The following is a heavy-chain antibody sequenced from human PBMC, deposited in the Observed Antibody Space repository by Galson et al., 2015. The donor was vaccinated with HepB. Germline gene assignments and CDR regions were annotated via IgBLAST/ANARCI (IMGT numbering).Heavy chain of an antibody. CDR1: GDSVSSNSAA. CDR2: TYYRSKWYN. J-gene: IGHJ6*02. CDR3: ARLLVREGYYGMDV. V-gene: IGHV6-1*01. D-gene: IGHD6-13*01. Sequence: CAISGDSVSSNSAAWNWIRQSPSRGLEWLGRTYYRSKWYNDYAVSVKSRITINPDTSKNQFSLQLNSVTPEDTAVYYCARLLVREGYYGMDVWGQGTTVTVSS.